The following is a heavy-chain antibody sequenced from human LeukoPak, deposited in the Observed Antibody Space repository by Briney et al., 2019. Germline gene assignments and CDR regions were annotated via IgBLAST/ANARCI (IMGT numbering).Heavy chain of an antibody. D-gene: IGHD3-10*01. CDR2: ISAYNGNT. CDR3: ARDRYYYGSGSCPCGDY. Sequence: ASVKVSCKASGGTFIHYSISWVRQAPGQGLEWMGWISAYNGNTNYAQKLQGRVTMTTDTSTSTAYMELRSLRSDDTAVYYCARDRYYYGSGSCPCGDYWGQGTLVTVSS. CDR1: GGTFIHYS. V-gene: IGHV1-18*01. J-gene: IGHJ4*02.